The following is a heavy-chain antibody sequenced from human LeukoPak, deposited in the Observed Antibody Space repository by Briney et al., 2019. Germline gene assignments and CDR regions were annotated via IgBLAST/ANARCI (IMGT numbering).Heavy chain of an antibody. J-gene: IGHJ4*02. CDR2: ISNDGSNK. CDR3: ARDPGPSGYFDY. Sequence: GGSLRLSCAASGFTFSSYVMYWVRQAPGKGLEWVAAISNDGSNKYYADSVKGRFTISRDNSKNRLYLQMDSLRTEDTAVYYCARDPGPSGYFDYWGQGTLVTVSS. CDR1: GFTFSSYV. V-gene: IGHV3-30-3*01.